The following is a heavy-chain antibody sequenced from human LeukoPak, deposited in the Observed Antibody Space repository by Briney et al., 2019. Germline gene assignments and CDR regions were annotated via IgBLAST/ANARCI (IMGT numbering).Heavy chain of an antibody. CDR3: ARDRIAAAGTIDY. D-gene: IGHD6-13*01. CDR1: GYTFTSYD. CDR2: MNPNSGNT. Sequence: ASVKVSCKASGYTFTSYDINWVRQATGQGLEWMGWMNPNSGNTGYAQKFQGRVTMTRNTSISTAYMELSSLRSEDTAVYYCARDRIAAAGTIDYWGQGTLVTVSS. V-gene: IGHV1-8*01. J-gene: IGHJ4*02.